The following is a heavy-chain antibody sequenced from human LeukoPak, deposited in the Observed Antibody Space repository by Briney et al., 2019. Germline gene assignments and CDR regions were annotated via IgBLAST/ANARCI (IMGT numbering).Heavy chain of an antibody. CDR2: ISYDGSNK. CDR1: GFTFSSYW. J-gene: IGHJ5*02. V-gene: IGHV3-30*18. Sequence: PGGSLRLSCAASGFTFSSYWMSWVRQAPGKGLEWVAVISYDGSNKYYADSVKGRFTISRDNSKNTLYLQMNSLRAEDTAVYYCAKDLITMVRGVISGFDPWGQGTLVTVSS. CDR3: AKDLITMVRGVISGFDP. D-gene: IGHD3-10*01.